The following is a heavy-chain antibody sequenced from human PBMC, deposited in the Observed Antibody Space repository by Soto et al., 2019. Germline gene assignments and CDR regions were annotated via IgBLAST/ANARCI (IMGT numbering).Heavy chain of an antibody. J-gene: IGHJ4*02. CDR2: IYYSGST. CDR1: GGSISSSSYY. CDR3: ARQGRSVGATLFDY. V-gene: IGHV4-39*01. D-gene: IGHD1-26*01. Sequence: QLQLQESGPGLVKPSETLSLTCTVSGGSISSSSYYWGWIRQPPGKGLEWIGSIYYSGSTYYNPSLKSRVTISVDTSKNQFSLKLSSVTAADTAVYYCARQGRSVGATLFDYWGQGTLVTVSS.